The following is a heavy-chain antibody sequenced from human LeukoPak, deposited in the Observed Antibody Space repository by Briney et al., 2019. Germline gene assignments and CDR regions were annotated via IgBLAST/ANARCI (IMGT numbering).Heavy chain of an antibody. D-gene: IGHD3-3*01. CDR1: GFTFSSYG. CDR3: AKDGRITIFGVVQPGGAFDY. V-gene: IGHV3-30*02. CDR2: IRYDGSNK. Sequence: PGGSLRLSCAASGFTFSSYGMHWVRQAPGKGLEWVAFIRYDGSNKYYADSVKGRFTISRDNSKNTLYLQMNSLRAEDTAVYYCAKDGRITIFGVVQPGGAFDYWGQGTLVTVSS. J-gene: IGHJ4*02.